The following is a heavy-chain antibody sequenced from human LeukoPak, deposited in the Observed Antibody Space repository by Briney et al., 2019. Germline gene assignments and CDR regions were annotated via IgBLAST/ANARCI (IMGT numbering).Heavy chain of an antibody. J-gene: IGHJ5*02. Sequence: ASVKVSCKASGYTFTSYGISWVRQAPGQGLEWMGWISAYNGNTNYAQKLQGRVTMTTDTSTSTAYMELRSLRSDDTAVYYCARAYIVVVPAANPNWFDPWGQGTLVTVSS. CDR2: ISAYNGNT. CDR1: GYTFTSYG. CDR3: ARAYIVVVPAANPNWFDP. V-gene: IGHV1-18*01. D-gene: IGHD2-2*01.